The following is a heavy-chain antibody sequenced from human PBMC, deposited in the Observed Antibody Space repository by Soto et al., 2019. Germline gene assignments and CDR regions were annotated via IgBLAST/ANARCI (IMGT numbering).Heavy chain of an antibody. CDR3: ARILRDSQGWYHHDF. V-gene: IGHV3-21*04. J-gene: IGHJ4*02. CDR1: GFTFSSYS. D-gene: IGHD6-19*01. Sequence: GGSLRLSCAASGFTFSSYSMNWVRQAPGKGLEWVSSISSSSSYIYYADSVKGRVTVSVDTAKNEFSLKLNSVTAADTATYYCARILRDSQGWYHHDFWGQGTLVTVSS. CDR2: ISSSSSYI.